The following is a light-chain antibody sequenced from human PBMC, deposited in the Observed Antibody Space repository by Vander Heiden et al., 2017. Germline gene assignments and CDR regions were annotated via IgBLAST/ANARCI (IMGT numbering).Light chain of an antibody. Sequence: SYELTQPPSVSVSLGQMARITCSEEELPKKYAYWYQQKPGQFPVLVIYKDSERPSGIPERFSGSSSGTIVTLTISGVQAEDEADYYCLSADSSGTSYVFGTGTKVTVL. J-gene: IGLJ1*01. V-gene: IGLV3-16*01. CDR2: KDS. CDR1: ELPKKY. CDR3: LSADSSGTSYV.